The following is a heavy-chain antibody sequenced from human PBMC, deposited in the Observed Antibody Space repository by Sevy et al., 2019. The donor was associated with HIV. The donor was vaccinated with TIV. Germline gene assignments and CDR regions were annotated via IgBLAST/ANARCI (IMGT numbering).Heavy chain of an antibody. J-gene: IGHJ4*01. CDR1: GYTFTSYG. CDR3: ARYVATIPLLDY. D-gene: IGHD5-12*01. CDR2: ISTYNGNT. V-gene: IGHV1-18*04. Sequence: ASVKVSCKVSGYTFTSYGISWVRQAPGQGLEWMGWISTYNGNTNYAQKLQGRVTMTADTSTKTAYMELRSLRSDDTAVHYCARYVATIPLLDYWGHGTLVTVSS.